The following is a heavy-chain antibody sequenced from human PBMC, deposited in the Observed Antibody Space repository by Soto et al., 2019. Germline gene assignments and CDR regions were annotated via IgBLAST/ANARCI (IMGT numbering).Heavy chain of an antibody. Sequence: QVQLVESGGGVVQPGRSLRLSCAASGFSFSSYGMQWVRQAPGKGLEWVAVISYDGSNKYYADSVKDRFTISRENSKKTLSLQMNSLRADDTAVYYCVAGQSFFDYCGQGTLVTVST. D-gene: IGHD6-19*01. CDR2: ISYDGSNK. V-gene: IGHV3-30*03. CDR1: GFSFSSYG. CDR3: VAGQSFFDY. J-gene: IGHJ4*02.